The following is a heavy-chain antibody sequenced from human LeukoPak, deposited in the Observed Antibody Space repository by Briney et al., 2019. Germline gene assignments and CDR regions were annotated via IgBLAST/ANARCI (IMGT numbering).Heavy chain of an antibody. CDR2: IKSDGKT. Sequence: TGGSLRLSCAASGFTFSSYAMSWVRQAPGKGLVWVSRIKSDGKTNYADSVKGRFTISRDNAKNTVSLQMNSLRAEDTGVYYCARAPSEIGGYYPEYFRHWGQGTLVTVSS. CDR3: ARAPSEIGGYYPEYFRH. D-gene: IGHD3-22*01. J-gene: IGHJ1*01. V-gene: IGHV3-74*01. CDR1: GFTFSSYA.